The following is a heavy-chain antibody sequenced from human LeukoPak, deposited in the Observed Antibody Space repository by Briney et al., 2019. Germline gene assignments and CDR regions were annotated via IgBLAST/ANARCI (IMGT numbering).Heavy chain of an antibody. CDR2: INPSGGST. V-gene: IGHV1-46*01. J-gene: IGHJ4*02. CDR3: ARGMYSSGWYGSFDY. Sequence: ASVKVSCKASGHTFTRHYMHWVRQAPGQGLEWMGIINPSGGSTSYAQKFQGRVTMTRDTYISTAYMEVSRLTSDDTAVYYCARGMYSSGWYGSFDYWGQGTLVTVSS. CDR1: GHTFTRHY. D-gene: IGHD6-19*01.